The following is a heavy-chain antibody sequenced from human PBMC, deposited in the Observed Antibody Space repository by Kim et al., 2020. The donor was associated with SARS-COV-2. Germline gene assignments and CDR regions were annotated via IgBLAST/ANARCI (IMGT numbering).Heavy chain of an antibody. CDR2: IHHNGNS. J-gene: IGHJ4*02. CDR3: ARKRADSSGFIDS. D-gene: IGHD3-22*01. V-gene: IGHV4-59*01. CDR1: GAAIDDYY. Sequence: SETLSLTCAVSGAAIDDYYWSWIRQAPGKGLEWIGYIHHNGNSNSNPSLESRVTISLDTSRNQFSLKLTYVTAADSAAYFCARKRADSSGFIDSWGQGTPVLVSS.